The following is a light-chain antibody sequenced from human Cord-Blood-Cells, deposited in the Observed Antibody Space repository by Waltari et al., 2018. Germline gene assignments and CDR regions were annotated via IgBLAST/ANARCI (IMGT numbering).Light chain of an antibody. V-gene: IGLV2-23*01. CDR3: CSYAGSSTFV. J-gene: IGLJ1*01. CDR2: EGS. Sequence: SALTQPASVYGSPGQALTISCTGTSIDVGSYNLVTWYQQHPGKAPKLMIYEGSKRPSGVSNRFSGSKSGNTASLTISGLQAEDEADYYCCSYAGSSTFVFGTGTKVTVL. CDR1: SIDVGSYNL.